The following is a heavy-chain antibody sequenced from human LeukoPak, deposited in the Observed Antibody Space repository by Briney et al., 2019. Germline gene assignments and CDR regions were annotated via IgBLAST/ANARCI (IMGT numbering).Heavy chain of an antibody. V-gene: IGHV4-34*01. CDR1: GGSFSGYY. CDR2: INHSGST. J-gene: IGHJ4*02. CDR3: AREITVTRPFDY. Sequence: KPSETLSLTCAVYGGSFSGYYWSWIRQPPGKGLEWIGEINHSGSTNYNPSLKSRVTMSLDTSKNQFSLKLSSVTAADTAVYYCAREITVTRPFDYWGPGTLVTVSS. D-gene: IGHD4-17*01.